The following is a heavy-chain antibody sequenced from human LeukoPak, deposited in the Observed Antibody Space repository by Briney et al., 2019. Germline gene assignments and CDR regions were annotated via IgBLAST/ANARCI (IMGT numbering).Heavy chain of an antibody. D-gene: IGHD5-24*01. CDR2: VYYTGGT. Sequence: PSETLSLTRSVSGDSITSTSYYWGWIRQPPEKGLEWIGSVYYTGGTYYSPSLKSRVTISVDTSKNQFSLKLSSVTAADTAVYYCARFRRDGYNYFDYWGQGTLVTVSS. J-gene: IGHJ4*02. V-gene: IGHV4-39*07. CDR1: GDSITSTSYY. CDR3: ARFRRDGYNYFDY.